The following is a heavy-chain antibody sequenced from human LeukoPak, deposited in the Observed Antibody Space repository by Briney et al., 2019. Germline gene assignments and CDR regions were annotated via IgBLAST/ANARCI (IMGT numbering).Heavy chain of an antibody. D-gene: IGHD3-10*01. CDR2: INPNSGGT. J-gene: IGHJ4*02. CDR3: ARVGYGEWFGELDPSSDY. CDR1: GYTFTGYY. Sequence: GASVKVSCKASGYTFTGYYMHWVRQAPGQGLEWMGWINPNSGGTNYAQKFQGRVTMTRDTSISTAYMELSRLRSDDTAVYYCARVGYGEWFGELDPSSDYWGQGTLVTVSS. V-gene: IGHV1-2*02.